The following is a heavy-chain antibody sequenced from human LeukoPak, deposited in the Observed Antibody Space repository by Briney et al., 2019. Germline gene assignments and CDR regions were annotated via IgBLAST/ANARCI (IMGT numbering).Heavy chain of an antibody. V-gene: IGHV3-23*01. CDR3: ATARSKVGATHFDY. D-gene: IGHD1-26*01. CDR2: ISGSGGST. Sequence: GGSPRLSCAASGFTFSSYAMSWVRQAPGKGLEWVSAISGSGGSTYYADSVKGRFTISRDNSKNTLYLQMNSLRAEDTAVYYCATARSKVGATHFDYWGQGTLVTVSS. J-gene: IGHJ4*02. CDR1: GFTFSSYA.